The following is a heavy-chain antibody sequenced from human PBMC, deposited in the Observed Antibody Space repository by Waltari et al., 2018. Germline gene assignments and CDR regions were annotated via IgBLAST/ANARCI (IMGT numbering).Heavy chain of an antibody. CDR2: IWHDGSNQ. Sequence: QVQLVESGGGVVQPGNSLRLSCAASGFIFRNYGMHWVRQAPGKGLEWVGVIWHDGSNQYYAESVKGRFTISRDNSKNTLYLQLSSLRVEDTGVYYCTFSTTHDYWGQETLVTVSS. J-gene: IGHJ4*02. CDR1: GFIFRNYG. V-gene: IGHV3-33*03. D-gene: IGHD1-26*01. CDR3: TFSTTHDY.